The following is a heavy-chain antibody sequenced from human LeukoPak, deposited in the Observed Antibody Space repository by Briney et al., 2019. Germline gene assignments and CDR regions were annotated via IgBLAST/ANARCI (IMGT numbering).Heavy chain of an antibody. J-gene: IGHJ5*02. CDR3: ARDSFDSSGYYYEGNWFDP. V-gene: IGHV3-74*01. CDR2: INSDGSST. D-gene: IGHD3-22*01. Sequence: GGSLRLSCAASGFTFSSYWMHWVRQAPGKGLVWVSRINSDGSSTRYADSVKGRFTISRDNAKNTLYLQMNSLRVEDTAVYYCARDSFDSSGYYYEGNWFDPWVQGTLVTVSS. CDR1: GFTFSSYW.